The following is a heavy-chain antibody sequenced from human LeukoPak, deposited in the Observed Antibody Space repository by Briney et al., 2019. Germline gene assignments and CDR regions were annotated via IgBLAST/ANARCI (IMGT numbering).Heavy chain of an antibody. Sequence: GGSLRLSCAASGFTFSSYGMHWVRQAPGKGLEWVAVIWYDGSNKYYADSVKGRFTISRDNSKNTLYLQMNSLRAEDTAVYYCAKDNNSYGPWNDAFDIWGQGTMVTVSS. CDR3: AKDNNSYGPWNDAFDI. CDR1: GFTFSSYG. D-gene: IGHD5-18*01. J-gene: IGHJ3*02. CDR2: IWYDGSNK. V-gene: IGHV3-33*06.